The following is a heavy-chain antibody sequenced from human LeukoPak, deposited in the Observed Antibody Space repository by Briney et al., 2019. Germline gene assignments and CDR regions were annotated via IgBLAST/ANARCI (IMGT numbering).Heavy chain of an antibody. V-gene: IGHV3-23*01. CDR2: ISGRSDNS. CDR3: AKWGDYDVLTGYYVSDF. D-gene: IGHD3-9*01. CDR1: GFIFSNYA. J-gene: IGHJ4*02. Sequence: GGSLRLSCAASGFIFSNYAMYWVRQAPGKGLEWVSAISGRSDNSYYADSVKGRFTLSRDSSKNTLYLQMNSLRADDTAVYYCAKWGDYDVLTGYYVSDFWGQGTLVTVSS.